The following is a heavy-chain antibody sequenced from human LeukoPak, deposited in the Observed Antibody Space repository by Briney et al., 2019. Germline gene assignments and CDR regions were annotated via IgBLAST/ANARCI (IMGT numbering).Heavy chain of an antibody. CDR2: IIPLFGTP. Sequence: SVKVSCKASGGTFSSYVINWVRQAPGQGLEWMGGIIPLFGTPNYAQRFQGRLTITADESTNTVYMELSSLRFDDTAVYYCTSLPETYSSGLYTVDYWGQGTLLTVSS. CDR1: GGTFSSYV. J-gene: IGHJ4*02. CDR3: TSLPETYSSGLYTVDY. V-gene: IGHV1-69*01. D-gene: IGHD6-19*01.